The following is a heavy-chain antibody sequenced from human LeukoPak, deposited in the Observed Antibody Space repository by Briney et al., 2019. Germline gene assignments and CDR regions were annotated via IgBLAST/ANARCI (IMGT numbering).Heavy chain of an antibody. CDR3: ALRGRYSGYSYYYYGMDV. J-gene: IGHJ6*04. CDR1: GGSFSGYY. V-gene: IGHV4-34*01. CDR2: INHSGGT. D-gene: IGHD5-12*01. Sequence: SETLSLTCAVYGGSFSGYYWSWIRQPPGKGLEWIGEINHSGGTNYNPSLKSRVTISVDTSKNQFSLKLSSVTAADTAVYYCALRGRYSGYSYYYYGMDVWGKGTTVTVSS.